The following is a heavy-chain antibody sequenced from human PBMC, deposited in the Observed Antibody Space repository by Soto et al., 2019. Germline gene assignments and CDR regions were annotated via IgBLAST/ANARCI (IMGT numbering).Heavy chain of an antibody. V-gene: IGHV4-39*01. CDR3: VATKYNFDPLPHPFDY. CDR2: MYVVGTT. CDR1: GVSVSSTSHY. D-gene: IGHD1-20*01. Sequence: SETLSLTCTVSGVSVSSTSHYWGWVRQSPGKGLEWVGSMYVVGTTYYSPSLRSRVAISLDTSKNQFSLRLNSVTAADTAVYYCVATKYNFDPLPHPFDYWGRVTLVPVSS. J-gene: IGHJ4*02.